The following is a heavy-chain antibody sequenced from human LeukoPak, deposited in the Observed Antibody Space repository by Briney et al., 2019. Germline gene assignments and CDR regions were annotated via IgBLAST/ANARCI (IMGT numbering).Heavy chain of an antibody. CDR3: ARANYYGSGKKDLDY. V-gene: IGHV1-8*01. CDR2: MNPNSGNT. J-gene: IGHJ4*02. D-gene: IGHD3-10*01. CDR1: GYTFTTYD. Sequence: GASVKVSCKXSGYTFTTYDINWVRQATGQGLEWMGWMNPNSGNTGYAQKFQGRVTMTRNTSMSTAYMELGSLRSEDTAVYYCARANYYGSGKKDLDYWGQGTLVTVSS.